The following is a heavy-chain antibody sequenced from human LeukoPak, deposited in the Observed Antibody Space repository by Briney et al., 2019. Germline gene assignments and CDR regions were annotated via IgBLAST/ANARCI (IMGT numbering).Heavy chain of an antibody. Sequence: SETLSLTCAVYGGSFSGYYWSWIRQPPGKGLEWIGEINHSGSTNYNPSLKSRVTISVDTSKNQFSLKLSSVTAADTAVYYCARDAISGSYVGWFDPWGQGTLVTVSS. CDR2: INHSGST. CDR3: ARDAISGSYVGWFDP. V-gene: IGHV4-34*01. J-gene: IGHJ5*02. D-gene: IGHD3-10*01. CDR1: GGSFSGYY.